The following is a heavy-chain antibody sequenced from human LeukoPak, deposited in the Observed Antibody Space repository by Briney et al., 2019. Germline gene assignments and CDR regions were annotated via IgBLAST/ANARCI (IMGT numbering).Heavy chain of an antibody. CDR1: VESFSGYY. CDR2: FYHSGST. J-gene: IGHJ6*03. V-gene: IGHV4-34*01. Sequence: PSETLSLTCAVYVESFSGYYWSWIRQPPGKGLEWFGEFYHSGSTNYTTSLKSRVTISVDTSKNQFSLKLSSVTAADTAVYYCARGKYYDFWSGYYTGMGHYYMDVWGKGTTVTVSS. D-gene: IGHD3-3*01. CDR3: ARGKYYDFWSGYYTGMGHYYMDV.